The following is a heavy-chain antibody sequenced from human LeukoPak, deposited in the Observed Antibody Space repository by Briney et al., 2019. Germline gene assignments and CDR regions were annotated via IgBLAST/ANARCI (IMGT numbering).Heavy chain of an antibody. V-gene: IGHV3-21*04. Sequence: PGGSLRLSCAASGFTFSSYSMNWVRQAPGKGLEWVSSISSTSIYRYYADSVKGRFTMSRDNAKNSLYLQMSSLRAEDTAVYYCARVKFRLVREGPEDNWFDPWGQGTLVTVSS. J-gene: IGHJ5*02. CDR2: ISSTSIYR. CDR1: GFTFSSYS. CDR3: ARVKFRLVREGPEDNWFDP. D-gene: IGHD3-9*01.